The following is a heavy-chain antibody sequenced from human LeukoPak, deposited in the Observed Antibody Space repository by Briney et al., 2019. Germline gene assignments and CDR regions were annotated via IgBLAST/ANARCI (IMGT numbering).Heavy chain of an antibody. Sequence: PSETLSLTCTVAGGSISSYYRSWIRQPPGKGLEWIGNIYYSGSTNYNPSLKSGVTISVDTSKNQFSLKLSSLTAADTAVYYCARRVVTAITFDYWGRGTLVTVSS. CDR1: GGSISSYY. V-gene: IGHV4-59*08. CDR3: ARRVVTAITFDY. D-gene: IGHD2-21*02. J-gene: IGHJ4*02. CDR2: IYYSGST.